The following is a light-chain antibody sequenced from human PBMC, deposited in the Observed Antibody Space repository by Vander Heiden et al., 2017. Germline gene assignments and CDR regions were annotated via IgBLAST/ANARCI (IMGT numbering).Light chain of an antibody. J-gene: IGKJ3*01. CDR3: QRYDGSSFT. CDR2: GAS. Sequence: SVLTQSPGTLSLSPGERATLSCRASQTIASSYLAWYQQKPGQAPRLLIYGASSRTTGIPDRFTGSGSGTDFTLTISRLEPEDFAMYYCQRYDGSSFTFGPGTKVDIK. CDR1: QTIASSY. V-gene: IGKV3-20*01.